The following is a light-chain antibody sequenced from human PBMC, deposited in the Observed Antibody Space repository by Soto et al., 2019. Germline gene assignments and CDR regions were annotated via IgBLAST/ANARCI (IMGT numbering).Light chain of an antibody. V-gene: IGKV3-20*01. Sequence: EVVLTNSPDPLSLSEGERAILFCLVSERVASNYLAWYQQKPGQAPRLLIYGASSRATGIPDRFSGSGSGTDFTLTIIRLEPEDFAVYYCQQYDISPWTFGQGTKVDI. CDR1: ERVASNY. J-gene: IGKJ1*01. CDR3: QQYDISPWT. CDR2: GAS.